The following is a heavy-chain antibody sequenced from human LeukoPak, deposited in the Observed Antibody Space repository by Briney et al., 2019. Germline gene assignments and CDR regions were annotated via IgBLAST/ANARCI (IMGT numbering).Heavy chain of an antibody. D-gene: IGHD4-11*01. CDR3: ARMISSKPKGTYWYFDL. CDR2: INHSGST. CDR1: GGSFSGYY. J-gene: IGHJ2*01. V-gene: IGHV4-34*01. Sequence: SETLSLTCAVYGGSFSGYYWSWIRQPPGKGLEWIGEINHSGSTNYNPSLKSRVTISVDTSKNQFSLKLSSVTAADTAVYYCARMISSKPKGTYWYFDLWGRGTLVTVSS.